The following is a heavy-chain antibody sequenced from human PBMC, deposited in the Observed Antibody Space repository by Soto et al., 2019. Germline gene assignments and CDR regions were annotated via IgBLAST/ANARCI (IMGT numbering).Heavy chain of an antibody. CDR3: AHQDQYSSSSSYFDY. D-gene: IGHD6-6*01. CDR1: GFSLSTSGVG. CDR2: IYWDDDK. V-gene: IGHV2-5*02. Sequence: QITLKESGPTLVKPTQTLTLTCTFSGFSLSTSGVGVGWIRQPPGKALEWLALIYWDDDKRYSPSLKSRLTITQDTSKNQVVLTMTNMDPVPTATYYCAHQDQYSSSSSYFDYWGQGTLVTVSS. J-gene: IGHJ4*02.